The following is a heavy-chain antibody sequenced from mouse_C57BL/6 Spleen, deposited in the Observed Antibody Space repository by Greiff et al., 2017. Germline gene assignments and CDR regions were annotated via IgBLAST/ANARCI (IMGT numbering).Heavy chain of an antibody. J-gene: IGHJ4*01. CDR1: GYTFTDYE. CDR2: IDPETGGT. D-gene: IGHD1-1*01. CDR3: TRRRDYGSRYAMDY. V-gene: IGHV1-15*01. Sequence: QVHVKQSGAELVRPGASVTLSCKASGYTFTDYEMHWVKQTPVHGLEWIGAIDPETGGTAYNQKFQGKAILTADKSSSTAYMELRSLTSEDSAVYYCTRRRDYGSRYAMDYWGQGTSVTVSS.